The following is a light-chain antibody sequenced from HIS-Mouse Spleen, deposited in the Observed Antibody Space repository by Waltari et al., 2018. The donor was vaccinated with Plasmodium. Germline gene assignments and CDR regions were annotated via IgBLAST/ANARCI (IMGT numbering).Light chain of an antibody. V-gene: IGLV3-10*01. CDR3: YSTDSSGNHSV. CDR2: EDS. J-gene: IGLJ6*01. Sequence: SYELPQPPSVSVSPGQTARITCSGDALPKKYPYWYQQKSGQAPVLGIYEDSKRPSGIPERFSGSSSGTMATLTISGAQVEDEADYYCYSTDSSGNHSVFGSGTKVTVL. CDR1: ALPKKY.